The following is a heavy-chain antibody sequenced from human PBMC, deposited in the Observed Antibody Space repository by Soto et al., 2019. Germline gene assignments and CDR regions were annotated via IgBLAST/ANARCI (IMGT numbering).Heavy chain of an antibody. D-gene: IGHD2-15*01. CDR1: GFTFATYT. CDR3: ARDSPRYCSGGSCYYYYGMDV. CDR2: ISYDGSNK. Sequence: PGGSLRLSCAASGFTFATYTMSWVRQAPGKGLEWVAVISYDGSNKYYADSVKGRFTISRDNSKNTLYLQMNSLRAEDTAVYYCARDSPRYCSGGSCYYYYGMDVWGQGTTVTVSS. J-gene: IGHJ6*02. V-gene: IGHV3-30-3*01.